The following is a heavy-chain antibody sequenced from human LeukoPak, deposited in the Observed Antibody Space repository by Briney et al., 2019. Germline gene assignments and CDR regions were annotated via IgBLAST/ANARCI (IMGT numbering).Heavy chain of an antibody. CDR1: GGTFSSYA. D-gene: IGHD4-17*01. CDR2: IIPIFGTA. V-gene: IGHV1-69*05. J-gene: IGHJ4*02. Sequence: VASVKVSCKASGGTFSSYAISWVRQAPGQGLEWMGRIIPIFGTANYAQKFQGRVTITTDESTSTAYMELSSLRSEDTAVYYCARDGNGDYAGDPPEYWGQGTLVTVSS. CDR3: ARDGNGDYAGDPPEY.